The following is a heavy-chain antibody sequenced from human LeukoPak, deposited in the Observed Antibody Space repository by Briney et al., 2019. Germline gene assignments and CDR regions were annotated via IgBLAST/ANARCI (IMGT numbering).Heavy chain of an antibody. CDR2: IIPIFGTA. J-gene: IGHJ4*02. D-gene: IGHD5-24*01. CDR3: ARVNERWLQFDY. V-gene: IGHV1-69*13. Sequence: SVKVSCKASGGTFSSYAISWVRQAPGQGLEWMGGIIPIFGTANYAQKFQGRVTITADESTSTAYMELSSLRSEDTAVYYCARVNERWLQFDYWGQGTLVTVSS. CDR1: GGTFSSYA.